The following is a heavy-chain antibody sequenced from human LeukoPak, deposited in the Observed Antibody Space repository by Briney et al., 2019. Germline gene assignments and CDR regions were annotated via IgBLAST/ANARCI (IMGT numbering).Heavy chain of an antibody. D-gene: IGHD2-2*01. J-gene: IGHJ6*04. CDR2: IKQDGSEK. Sequence: GGSLRLSCAASGFTFSSYWMSWVRQAPGKGLEWVANIKQDGSEKYYVDSVKGRFTISRDNAKNSLYLQMNSLRAEDTAVYYCARDDIVVVPAGMDVWGKGTTVTVSS. V-gene: IGHV3-7*01. CDR1: GFTFSSYW. CDR3: ARDDIVVVPAGMDV.